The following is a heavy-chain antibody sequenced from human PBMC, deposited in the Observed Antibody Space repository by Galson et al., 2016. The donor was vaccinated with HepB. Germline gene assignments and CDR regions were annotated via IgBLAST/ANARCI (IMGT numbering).Heavy chain of an antibody. CDR1: GFSFRDFY. D-gene: IGHD6-13*01. V-gene: IGHV3-11*04. J-gene: IGHJ6*02. Sequence: SLRLSCAASGFSFRDFYMSWIRQVPGKGLEWVSYINIGGSDKYYADSVKGRFTIARDNSKNTLYLQMNSLRAEDTAVYYCAKDQEIAAAGIRGYFYYYGMDVWGQGTLVTVSS. CDR2: INIGGSDK. CDR3: AKDQEIAAAGIRGYFYYYGMDV.